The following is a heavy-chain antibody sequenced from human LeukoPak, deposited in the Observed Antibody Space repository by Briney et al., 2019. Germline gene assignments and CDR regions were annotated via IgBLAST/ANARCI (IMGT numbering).Heavy chain of an antibody. CDR3: AEDQKLQPFHY. V-gene: IGHV3-30*02. D-gene: IGHD2-15*01. CDR1: GFTFSTYG. CDR2: IQFDGTDE. Sequence: GGSLRLSCEASGFTFSTYGMHWVRQAPGKGLEWVAFIQFDGTDEHYADSVKGRFTISKDNSKNTLYLQLNNLRPEDTSVYYCAEDQKLQPFHYWGQGTLATVSS. J-gene: IGHJ4*02.